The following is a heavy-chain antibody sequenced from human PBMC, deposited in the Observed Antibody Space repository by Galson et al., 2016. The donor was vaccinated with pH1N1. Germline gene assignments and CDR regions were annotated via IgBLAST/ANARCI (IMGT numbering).Heavy chain of an antibody. CDR3: AKPIYGSGGFAP. D-gene: IGHD3-10*01. V-gene: IGHV3-30*18. J-gene: IGHJ5*02. Sequence: SLRLSCAASGFTFSSYGMHWVRQAPGKGLEWVAVISYDGSKKYYADSVEGRFTISRDNSKHTLHLQMNSLRAEDTAVYYCAKPIYGSGGFAPWGQGTLVTVSS. CDR2: ISYDGSKK. CDR1: GFTFSSYG.